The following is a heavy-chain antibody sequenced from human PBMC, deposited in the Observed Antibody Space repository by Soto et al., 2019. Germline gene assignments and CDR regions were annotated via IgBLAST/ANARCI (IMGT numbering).Heavy chain of an antibody. D-gene: IGHD2-15*01. CDR3: ARSPEYCSGGNCPRLSFDY. J-gene: IGHJ4*02. Sequence: SETLSLTCTVSAGSINSGGYYWNWIRQHPGKGLEWIGLIYYSGSTYYNPSLKSRVTISVDTSKNQFSLKLSSVTAADTAVYYCARSPEYCSGGNCPRLSFDYWGQGTLVTVSS. V-gene: IGHV4-31*03. CDR1: AGSINSGGYY. CDR2: IYYSGST.